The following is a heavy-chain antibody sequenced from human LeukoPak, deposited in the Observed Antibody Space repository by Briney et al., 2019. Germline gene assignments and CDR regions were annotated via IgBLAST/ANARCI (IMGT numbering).Heavy chain of an antibody. CDR2: IKSKADGGTT. D-gene: IGHD4-11*01. V-gene: IGHV3-15*01. CDR1: GITFTNAW. Sequence: PGGSLRLSCAASGITFTNAWLSWVRQAPGKGLEWVGRIKSKADGGTTDYAAPVKGRFTISRDDSKNTLYLHMNSLKTEDTAVYYCTTDQASVTTRGARRFYYYYMDVWDKGTTVTVSS. J-gene: IGHJ6*03. CDR3: TTDQASVTTRGARRFYYYYMDV.